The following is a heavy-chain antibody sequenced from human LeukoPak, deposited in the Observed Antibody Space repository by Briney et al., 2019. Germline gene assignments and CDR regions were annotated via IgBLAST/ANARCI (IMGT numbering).Heavy chain of an antibody. D-gene: IGHD3-10*01. V-gene: IGHV4-4*02. Sequence: SGTLSLTCAVSGGSMSGTNWWSWVRQAPGKGLEWIGEIYHSGSTNYNPSLKSRVTISVDKSKNQFSLKLSSVTAADTAVYYCARGDYGSGRGWFDPWGQGTLVTVSS. CDR2: IYHSGST. CDR1: GGSMSGTNW. J-gene: IGHJ5*02. CDR3: ARGDYGSGRGWFDP.